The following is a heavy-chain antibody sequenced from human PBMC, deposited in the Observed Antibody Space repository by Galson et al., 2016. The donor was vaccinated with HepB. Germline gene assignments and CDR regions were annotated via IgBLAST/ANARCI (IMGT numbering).Heavy chain of an antibody. J-gene: IGHJ5*02. CDR1: GDSVSGNSAA. Sequence: CAISGDSVSGNSAAWNWIRQSPSRGLEWLGGTYYRSKWYNDYAVSVKSRITINPDTSKNQFSLQLKSVTPEDTAVYYCARGPAPDWTSWLGPAGDFVDIVATDGGYNWFDPWGQGTLVTVSS. V-gene: IGHV6-1*01. CDR3: ARGPAPDWTSWLGPAGDFVDIVATDGGYNWFDP. CDR2: TYYRSKWYN. D-gene: IGHD5-12*01.